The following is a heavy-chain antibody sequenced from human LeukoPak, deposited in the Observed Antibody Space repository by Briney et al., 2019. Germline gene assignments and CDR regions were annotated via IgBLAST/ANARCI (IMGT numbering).Heavy chain of an antibody. D-gene: IGHD6-19*01. V-gene: IGHV3-21*06. CDR2: ISSTGRYL. CDR3: VRGSIAVAGQGDY. CDR1: GFTFSDYG. Sequence: GGSLRLSCTGSGFTFSDYGINWVRQAPGKGLEWVSSISSTGRYLYYADSVKGRFTISRDNAKNSLYLQMNSLRAEDTAVYYCVRGSIAVAGQGDYWGQGTLVTVSS. J-gene: IGHJ4*02.